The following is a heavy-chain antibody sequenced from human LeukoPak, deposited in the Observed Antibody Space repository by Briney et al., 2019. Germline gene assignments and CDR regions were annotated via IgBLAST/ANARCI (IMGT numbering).Heavy chain of an antibody. Sequence: PSETLSLTCTVSGGSNTSYYWSWIRQPPGKGLEWIGYIYYSGTTNYNPSLKSRVTISVDTSKNQFSLRLNSVTAADTAVYFCARRFNSVWYFDYWGQGTLVTVSS. D-gene: IGHD6-19*01. V-gene: IGHV4-59*08. J-gene: IGHJ4*02. CDR3: ARRFNSVWYFDY. CDR2: IYYSGTT. CDR1: GGSNTSYY.